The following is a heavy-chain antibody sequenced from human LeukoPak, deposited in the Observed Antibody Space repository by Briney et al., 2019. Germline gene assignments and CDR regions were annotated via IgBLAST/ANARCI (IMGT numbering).Heavy chain of an antibody. D-gene: IGHD1-1*01. CDR2: ISSSGSTI. CDR1: GFTFSSCE. Sequence: GGSLRLSCAASGFTFSSCEMNWVRQAPGKGLEWVSYISSSGSTIYYADSVKGRFTISRDNAKNSLYLQMNSLKTEDTAVYYCTRYNVGFESWGQGTLVTVSS. CDR3: TRYNVGFES. J-gene: IGHJ4*02. V-gene: IGHV3-48*03.